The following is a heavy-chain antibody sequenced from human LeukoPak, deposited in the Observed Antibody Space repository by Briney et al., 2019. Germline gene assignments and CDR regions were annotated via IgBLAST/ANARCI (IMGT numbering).Heavy chain of an antibody. Sequence: ASVKVSCKASGYTFTSYAMHWVRQTPGQRLEWMGRINAGNGNTKYSQKFQGRVTITRDTSASTAYMELSSLRSEDTAVYYCARSYDILTGYYTFDYWGQGTLVTVSS. CDR1: GYTFTSYA. V-gene: IGHV1-3*01. J-gene: IGHJ4*02. CDR2: INAGNGNT. CDR3: ARSYDILTGYYTFDY. D-gene: IGHD3-9*01.